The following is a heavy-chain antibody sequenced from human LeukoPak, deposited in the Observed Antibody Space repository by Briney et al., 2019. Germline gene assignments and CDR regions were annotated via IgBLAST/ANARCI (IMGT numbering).Heavy chain of an antibody. CDR3: TRVGYIDEGIDY. CDR2: ISRRSSDI. V-gene: IGHV3-21*05. J-gene: IGHJ4*02. CDR1: GFIFSAYS. D-gene: IGHD5-24*01. Sequence: GGSLRLSCEASGFIFSAYSMNWVRQAPGKGLEWISYISRRSSDIHYADSVKGRFTISRDNAKNSLYLQMNSLRAEDTAIYYCTRVGYIDEGIDYWGQGTLVTVSS.